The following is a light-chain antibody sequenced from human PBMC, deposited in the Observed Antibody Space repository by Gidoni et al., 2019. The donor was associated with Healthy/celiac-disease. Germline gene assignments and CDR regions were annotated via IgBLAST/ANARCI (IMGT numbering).Light chain of an antibody. J-gene: IGKJ2*01. CDR2: AAS. CDR3: QQSYSTSMYT. Sequence: DIQVPQSPSSLSASVGDRVTITCRASQSISSYLNWYQQKPGKAPKLLLYAASSLQSGVPSRFSGSGSGTDFTLTISSLQPEDFATYYCQQSYSTSMYTFGQXTKLEIK. CDR1: QSISSY. V-gene: IGKV1-39*01.